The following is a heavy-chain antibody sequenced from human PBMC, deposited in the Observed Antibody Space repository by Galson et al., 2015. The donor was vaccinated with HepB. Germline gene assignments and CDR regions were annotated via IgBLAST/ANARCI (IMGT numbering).Heavy chain of an antibody. CDR3: AADEYCGGDCSSFDY. CDR1: GFTFTSSA. V-gene: IGHV1-58*01. J-gene: IGHJ4*02. D-gene: IGHD2-21*02. CDR2: IVVGSGNT. Sequence: SVKVSCKASGFTFTSSAVQWVRQARGQRLEWIGWIVVGSGNTNYAQKFQERVTITRDMSTSTAYMELSSLRSEDTAVYYCAADEYCGGDCSSFDYWGQGTLVTVSS.